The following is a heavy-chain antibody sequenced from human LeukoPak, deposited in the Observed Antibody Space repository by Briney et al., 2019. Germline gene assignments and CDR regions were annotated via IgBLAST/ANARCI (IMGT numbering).Heavy chain of an antibody. CDR2: IYHSGST. V-gene: IGHV4-4*02. D-gene: IGHD3-10*01. Sequence: PSGTLSLTCAVSGGSISSSNWWSWVRQPPGKGLEWIGEIYHSGSTNYNPSLKSRVTISVDKSKNQFSLKLSSVTAADTAVYYCARGVSRTYYYGSGTHEYFDYWGQGTLVTVSS. J-gene: IGHJ4*02. CDR1: GGSISSSNW. CDR3: ARGVSRTYYYGSGTHEYFDY.